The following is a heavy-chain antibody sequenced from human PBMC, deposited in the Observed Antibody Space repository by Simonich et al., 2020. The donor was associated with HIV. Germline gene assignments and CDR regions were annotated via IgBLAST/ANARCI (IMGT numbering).Heavy chain of an antibody. CDR1: GGTFSSHA. Sequence: QVQLVQSGAEVKKPGSSVKVSCKASGGTFSSHAITWVRQAPGQGLEWKGGILPIFGKAKDAQKFQGRVTITADESKSTAYMERSSLRSEDTAVYYCARGHYYDSSGLMYFDYWGQGTLVTVSS. J-gene: IGHJ4*02. CDR3: ARGHYYDSSGLMYFDY. D-gene: IGHD3-22*01. CDR2: ILPIFGKA. V-gene: IGHV1-69*13.